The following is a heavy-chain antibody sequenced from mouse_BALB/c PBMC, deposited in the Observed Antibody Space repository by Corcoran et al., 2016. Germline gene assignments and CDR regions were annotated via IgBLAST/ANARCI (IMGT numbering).Heavy chain of an antibody. CDR1: GYTFTNYG. V-gene: IGHV9-3-1*01. Sequence: QIQLVQSGPELKKPGETVKISCKASGYTFTNYGMNWVKQAPGKGLKWMGWINTYTGEPTYADDFKGRFAFSLETSASTAYLQINNLKNEDTATYFCARVYGIYGYFDVWGAGTTVTVSS. J-gene: IGHJ1*01. CDR2: INTYTGEP. D-gene: IGHD2-1*01. CDR3: ARVYGIYGYFDV.